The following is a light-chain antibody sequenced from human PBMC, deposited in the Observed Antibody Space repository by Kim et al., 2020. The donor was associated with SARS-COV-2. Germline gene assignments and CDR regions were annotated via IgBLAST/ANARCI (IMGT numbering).Light chain of an antibody. CDR3: QQRSNWPT. CDR1: QSFSTY. CDR2: DAS. V-gene: IGKV3-11*01. J-gene: IGKJ1*01. Sequence: SLSPGERPTRSCRASQSFSTYLAWYQQKPGQPPRLLIYDASNRATGIPARFSGSGSGTDFILTISSLEPEDFAVYYCQQRSNWPTFGQGTKVDIK.